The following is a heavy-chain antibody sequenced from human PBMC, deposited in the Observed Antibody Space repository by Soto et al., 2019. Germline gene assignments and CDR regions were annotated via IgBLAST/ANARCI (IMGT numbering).Heavy chain of an antibody. CDR2: IYYSGST. CDR1: GGSISSYY. Sequence: SETLSLTCTVSGGSISSYYWSWIRQPPGKGLEWIGYIYYSGSTNYNPSLKSRFTFSVDTSKNQFSLKLSSVTAADTAVYYCATESSGYYYYYMDVWGKGTTVTVSS. V-gene: IGHV4-59*08. CDR3: ATESSGYYYYYMDV. D-gene: IGHD3-3*01. J-gene: IGHJ6*03.